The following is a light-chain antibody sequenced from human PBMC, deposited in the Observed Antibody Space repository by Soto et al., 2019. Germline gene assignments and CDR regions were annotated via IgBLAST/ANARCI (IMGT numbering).Light chain of an antibody. CDR3: CSYAGTSTLV. J-gene: IGLJ2*01. Sequence: QSARTQPASVSGSPGQSITISCTGTSSDVGSYDLVSWYQQHPGKAPKLMIYEVRKRPSGLSNRFSGSKSGNTASLTISGLQAEDEADYYCCSYAGTSTLVFGRGTKLTVL. CDR2: EVR. V-gene: IGLV2-23*02. CDR1: SSDVGSYDL.